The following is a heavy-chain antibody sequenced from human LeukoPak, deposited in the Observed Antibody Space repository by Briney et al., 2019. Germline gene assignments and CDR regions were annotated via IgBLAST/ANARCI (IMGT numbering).Heavy chain of an antibody. CDR1: GYSISSGYY. CDR3: ARGRRGSGSAFGVDV. J-gene: IGHJ6*02. CDR2: IYYSGNT. D-gene: IGHD3-10*01. V-gene: IGHV4-38-2*02. Sequence: SETLSLTCTVSGYSISSGYYWGWIRQPPGKGLEWIATIYYSGNTYYNSSLKSRVTISVDTSKNQFSLKLSSVTAADTAVYYCARGRRGSGSAFGVDVWGQGTTVIVSS.